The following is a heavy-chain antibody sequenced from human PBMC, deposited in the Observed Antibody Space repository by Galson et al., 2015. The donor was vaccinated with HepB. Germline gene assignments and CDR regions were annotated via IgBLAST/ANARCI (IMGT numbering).Heavy chain of an antibody. D-gene: IGHD1-26*01. Sequence: QSGAEVKKPGESLKISCKGSGYSFTSYWIGWVRQMPGKGLEWMGIIYPGDSDTRYSPSFQGQVTISADKSISTAYLQWSSLKASDTAMYYCARLPPRVGTYIYFDYWGQGTLVTVSS. CDR1: GYSFTSYW. J-gene: IGHJ4*02. V-gene: IGHV5-51*01. CDR3: ARLPPRVGTYIYFDY. CDR2: IYPGDSDT.